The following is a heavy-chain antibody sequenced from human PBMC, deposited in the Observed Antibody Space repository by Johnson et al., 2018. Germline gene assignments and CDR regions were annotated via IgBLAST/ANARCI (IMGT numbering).Heavy chain of an antibody. CDR2: ISHDGTHQ. J-gene: IGHJ5*02. CDR1: GFTFSDYA. V-gene: IGHV3-30-3*01. D-gene: IGHD6-13*01. CDR3: VRSHGSSWINWFDP. Sequence: QVQLVQSGGGVVQPGRSLRLSCAASGFTFSDYAMHWVRQAPGKGLEWVAVISHDGTHQFYTDSVKGRFTISRDDSKNTQYLQMNGLRGEDTAVYYCVRSHGSSWINWFDPRGQGTLVTVSS.